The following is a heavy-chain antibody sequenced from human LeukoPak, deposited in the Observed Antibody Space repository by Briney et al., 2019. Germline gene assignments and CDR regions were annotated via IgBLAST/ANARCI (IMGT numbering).Heavy chain of an antibody. V-gene: IGHV1-46*01. Sequence: ASVKVSCKSSGYTFTSYYMHWVRQAPGQGLEWMGIINPSGGSTSYAQKFQGRVTMTRDTSTSTVYMELSSLRSEDTAVYYCARSIVVVVAATLGRFSYGMDVWGQGTTVTVSS. CDR1: GYTFTSYY. CDR3: ARSIVVVVAATLGRFSYGMDV. CDR2: INPSGGST. D-gene: IGHD2-15*01. J-gene: IGHJ6*02.